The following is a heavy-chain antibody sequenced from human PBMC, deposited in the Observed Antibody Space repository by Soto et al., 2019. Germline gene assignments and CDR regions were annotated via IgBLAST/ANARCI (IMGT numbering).Heavy chain of an antibody. J-gene: IGHJ4*02. CDR2: ISAYNGNT. CDR1: GYTFTSYG. Sequence: QVQLVQSGAEVKKPGASVKVSCKTSGYTFTSYGISWVRQAPGQRLEWMGWISAYNGNTNYAQKLQGRVTMTTDTSTSTAYMELRSLRSDDTAVYYCARARGGATLDYSDFDYWGQGTLVTVSS. D-gene: IGHD1-26*01. V-gene: IGHV1-18*01. CDR3: ARARGGATLDYSDFDY.